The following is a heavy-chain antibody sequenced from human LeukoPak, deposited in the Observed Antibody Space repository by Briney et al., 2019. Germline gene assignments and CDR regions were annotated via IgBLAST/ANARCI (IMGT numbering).Heavy chain of an antibody. CDR3: ARGRYDFWSGYRLIDY. Sequence: PSETLSLTCAVYGGSFSGYYWSWIRQPPGKGLEWIGEINHSGSTNYNPSLRSRVTISVDTSKSQFSLKLSSVTAADTAVYYCARGRYDFWSGYRLIDYWGQGTLVTVPS. J-gene: IGHJ4*02. CDR1: GGSFSGYY. CDR2: INHSGST. D-gene: IGHD3-3*01. V-gene: IGHV4-34*01.